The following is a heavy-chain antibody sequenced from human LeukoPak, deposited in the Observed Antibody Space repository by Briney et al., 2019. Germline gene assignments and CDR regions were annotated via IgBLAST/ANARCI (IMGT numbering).Heavy chain of an antibody. V-gene: IGHV4-39*07. CDR2: IYYSGST. J-gene: IGHJ4*02. CDR1: GGSISGSSYF. CDR3: ARYSSGWYGGFDY. D-gene: IGHD6-19*01. Sequence: PSETLSLTCTVSGGSISGSSYFWGWIRQPPGKGLEWIGSIYYSGSTNYNPSLKSRVTISVDTSKNQFFLKLSSVTAADTAVYYCARYSSGWYGGFDYWGQGTLVTVSS.